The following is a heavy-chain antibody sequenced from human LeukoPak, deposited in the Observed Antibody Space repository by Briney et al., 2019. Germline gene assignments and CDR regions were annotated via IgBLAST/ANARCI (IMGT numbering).Heavy chain of an antibody. Sequence: ASVKVSCKASGYTFTSYDISWVRQATGQGLEWMGWMNPNSGNTGYAQKFQGRVTMTRNTSISTAYMELSSLRSEDTAVYYCARGDAYCSGGSCSGPNWFDPWGQGTLVTVSS. V-gene: IGHV1-8*01. CDR3: ARGDAYCSGGSCSGPNWFDP. D-gene: IGHD2-15*01. J-gene: IGHJ5*02. CDR2: MNPNSGNT. CDR1: GYTFTSYD.